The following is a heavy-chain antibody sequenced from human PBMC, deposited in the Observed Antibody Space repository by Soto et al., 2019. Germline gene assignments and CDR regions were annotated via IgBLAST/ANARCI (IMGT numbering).Heavy chain of an antibody. V-gene: IGHV1-58*01. J-gene: IGHJ4*02. Sequence: SVKVSCKASGFTFTSSAVQWVRQARGQRLEWIGWIGVGSGNRHYAQKFQERVTITRDMSTNTAYMELSSLRSEDTAVYYCAALGVTFDRWGQGTLVTVSS. CDR1: GFTFTSSA. D-gene: IGHD2-21*02. CDR2: IGVGSGNR. CDR3: AALGVTFDR.